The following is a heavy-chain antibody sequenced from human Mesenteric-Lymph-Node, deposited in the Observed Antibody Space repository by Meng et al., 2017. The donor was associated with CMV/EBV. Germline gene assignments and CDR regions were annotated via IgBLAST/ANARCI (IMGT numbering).Heavy chain of an antibody. CDR1: GDSISSGDYY. CDR2: IYYTGTT. V-gene: IGHV4-30-4*08. Sequence: SETLSLTCTVSGDSISSGDYYWSWIRQPPGKGLEWVGNIYYTGTTYYNPSLKSRATISVDTSKNQFSLKLSSVTAADTAVYYCARDLSRYRRVLDYWGQGTLVTVSS. CDR3: ARDLSRYRRVLDY. D-gene: IGHD1-1*01. J-gene: IGHJ4*02.